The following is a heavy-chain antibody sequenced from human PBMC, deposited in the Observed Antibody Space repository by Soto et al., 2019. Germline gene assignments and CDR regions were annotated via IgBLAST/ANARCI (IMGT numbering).Heavy chain of an antibody. Sequence: VGSLRLSCAASVFTFSDYYMSWIRQAPGKGLEWVSYISSSGSTIYYADSVKGRFTISRDNSKNTLYLQMNSLRAEDTAVYYCARGYCSSTSCYTGGFYYYYYGMDVWGHGTTVTVSS. CDR2: ISSSGSTI. J-gene: IGHJ6*02. CDR1: VFTFSDYY. D-gene: IGHD2-2*02. V-gene: IGHV3-11*04. CDR3: ARGYCSSTSCYTGGFYYYYYGMDV.